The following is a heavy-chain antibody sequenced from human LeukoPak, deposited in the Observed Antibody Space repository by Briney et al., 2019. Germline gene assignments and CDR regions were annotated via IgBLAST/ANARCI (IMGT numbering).Heavy chain of an antibody. V-gene: IGHV4-59*01. CDR2: VYYNGIT. CDR1: GGSFSSYY. D-gene: IGHD2-15*01. Sequence: PSETLSLTCSVSGGSFSSYYWSWIRQPPGKGLEWIGYVYYNGITNYNPSLKSRVTMSIDTSRDQFSLKLNSVAAADTAVYYCARGGGTFDYWGQGTLVTASS. CDR3: ARGGGTFDY. J-gene: IGHJ4*02.